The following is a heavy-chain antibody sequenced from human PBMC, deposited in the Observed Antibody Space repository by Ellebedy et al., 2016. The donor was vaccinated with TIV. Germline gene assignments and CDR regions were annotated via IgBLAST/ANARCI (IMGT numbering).Heavy chain of an antibody. J-gene: IGHJ4*02. V-gene: IGHV3-53*01. CDR3: AGGTY. CDR1: GFTVSGDY. CDR2: MDAGGNT. Sequence: GESLKISCAASGFTVSGDYMSWVRQAPGKGLEWVSIMDAGGNTHYPDPVKGRFTVSRDNSKNTLYRQMNSLRAEDTAVYYCAGGTYWGQGTLVTVSS.